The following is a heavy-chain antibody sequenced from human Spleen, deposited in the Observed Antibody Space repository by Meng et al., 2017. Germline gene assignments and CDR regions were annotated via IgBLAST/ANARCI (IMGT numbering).Heavy chain of an antibody. CDR3: ARGPVAGRNWYFDL. Sequence: QEDLPVAAPGVVRASGTLSRTCSHSCGSVSSCSYYWSWIRQPPGKGLGWIGYIYYSGSTNYTPSLKSRVTISVDTSKNQFSLKLSSVTAADTAVYYCARGPVAGRNWYFDLWGRGTLVTVSS. V-gene: IGHV4-61*01. CDR1: CGSVSSCSYY. D-gene: IGHD1-26*01. J-gene: IGHJ2*01. CDR2: IYYSGST.